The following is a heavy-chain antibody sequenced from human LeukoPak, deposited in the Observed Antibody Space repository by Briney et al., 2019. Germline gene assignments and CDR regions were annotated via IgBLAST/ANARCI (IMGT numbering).Heavy chain of an antibody. Sequence: QAGGSLRLSCAASGFTFSSYAMSWVRQAPGKGLEWVSAISGSGGSTYYADSVKGRFTISRDNSKNTLYLQMNSLRAEDTAIYYCARDSSGYDYGRGRGGVYNYYMDVWGKGTRVTVSS. V-gene: IGHV3-23*01. CDR1: GFTFSSYA. J-gene: IGHJ6*03. D-gene: IGHD5-12*01. CDR2: ISGSGGST. CDR3: ARDSSGYDYGRGRGGVYNYYMDV.